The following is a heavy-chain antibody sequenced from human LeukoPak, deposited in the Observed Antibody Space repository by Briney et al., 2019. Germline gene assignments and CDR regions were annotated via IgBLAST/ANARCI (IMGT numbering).Heavy chain of an antibody. CDR3: ARYSSSWPNNWFDP. V-gene: IGHV1-69*05. CDR1: GGTFSSYA. CDR2: IIPIFGTA. Sequence: GASVKVSCKASGGTFSSYAISWGRQAPGQGLEWMGGIIPIFGTANYAQKFQGRVTITTDESTSTAYMELSSLRSEDTAVYYCARYSSSWPNNWFDPWGQGTLVTVSS. J-gene: IGHJ5*02. D-gene: IGHD6-13*01.